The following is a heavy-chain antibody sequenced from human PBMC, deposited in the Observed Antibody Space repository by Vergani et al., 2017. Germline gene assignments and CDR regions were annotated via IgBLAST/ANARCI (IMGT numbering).Heavy chain of an antibody. CDR3: ARSPLAYDFWSGHFDY. CDR1: GGSISSYY. Sequence: QVQLQESGPGLVKPSETLSLTCTVSGGSISSYYWSWIRQPAGKGLEWIGRIYTSGSTNYNPSLKSRVTMSVDTSKNQFSLKLSSVTAADTAGYYCARSPLAYDFWSGHFDYWGQGTLVTVSS. CDR2: IYTSGST. D-gene: IGHD3-3*01. V-gene: IGHV4-4*07. J-gene: IGHJ4*02.